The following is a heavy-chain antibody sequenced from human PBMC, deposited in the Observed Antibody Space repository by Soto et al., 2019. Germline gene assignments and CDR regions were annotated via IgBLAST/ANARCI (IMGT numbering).Heavy chain of an antibody. Sequence: EVQLVESGGGLVTPGVSLRLSCAASAFTFSSYSMNWVRQAPGKGLEWVSSISSSSSYIYYADSVKGRFTISRDNANNSLYLQMNGLRAEDTAVYYCARDRTGLRVGYYGMDVWGQGATVTVSS. CDR3: ARDRTGLRVGYYGMDV. CDR1: AFTFSSYS. D-gene: IGHD4-17*01. J-gene: IGHJ6*02. V-gene: IGHV3-21*04. CDR2: ISSSSSYI.